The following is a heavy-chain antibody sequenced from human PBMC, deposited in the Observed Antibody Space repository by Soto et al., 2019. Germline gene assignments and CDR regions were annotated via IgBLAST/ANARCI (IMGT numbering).Heavy chain of an antibody. CDR3: VRSNSEAGWGQFDY. J-gene: IGHJ4*02. Sequence: QVQLVGSGGGVVQPGTSLRLSCAASGFTFSIYAMHWVRQAPEKGLEWVAVISSAGTNKNHADSVRGRFSISRDNSNNMLHLQMDNMRVDDTAVYYCVRSNSEAGWGQFDYWGQGTLVTGSS. CDR1: GFTFSIYA. D-gene: IGHD3-16*01. CDR2: ISSAGTNK. V-gene: IGHV3-30-3*01.